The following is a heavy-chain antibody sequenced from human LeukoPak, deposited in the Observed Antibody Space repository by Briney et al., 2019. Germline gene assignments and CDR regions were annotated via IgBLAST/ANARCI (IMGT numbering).Heavy chain of an antibody. V-gene: IGHV4-4*02. J-gene: IGHJ4*02. Sequence: SGTLSLTCAVSGGSINSSNWWTWVRQTPGKGLEWIGEIYHSGSTSYNPSLKSRVSISVDTSKNQFSLKSTSVTAADTAVYYCARDSSGCDYWGQGTLVTVSS. CDR3: ARDSSGCDY. CDR1: GGSINSSNW. CDR2: IYHSGST. D-gene: IGHD6-19*01.